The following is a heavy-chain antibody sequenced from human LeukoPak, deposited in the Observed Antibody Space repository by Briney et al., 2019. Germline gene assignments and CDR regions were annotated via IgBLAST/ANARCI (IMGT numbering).Heavy chain of an antibody. J-gene: IGHJ5*02. V-gene: IGHV4-59*01. CDR1: GCSISSYY. CDR2: SYYSGST. CDR3: GRDKELLWFGELRGGFDP. D-gene: IGHD3-10*01. Sequence: SETLSLTCTVSGCSISSYYWSWIRQPPGKGLQRFGYSYYSGSTNYNPSLKSRVTISVDTSTNQFSLKLSSVTAADTAVYYCGRDKELLWFGELRGGFDPWGQGTLVTVSS.